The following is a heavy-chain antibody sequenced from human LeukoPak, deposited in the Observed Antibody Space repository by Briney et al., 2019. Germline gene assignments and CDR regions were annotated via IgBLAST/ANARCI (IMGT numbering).Heavy chain of an antibody. CDR3: ARILTSSWPEGFDY. CDR1: GGTFSSYA. D-gene: IGHD6-13*01. Sequence: ASVKVSCKASGGTFSSYAISWVRQAPGQGLEWMGIINPSGGSTSYAQKFQGRVTMTRDTSTSTVYMELSSLRSEDTAVYYCARILTSSWPEGFDYWGQGTLVTVSS. V-gene: IGHV1-46*01. J-gene: IGHJ4*02. CDR2: INPSGGST.